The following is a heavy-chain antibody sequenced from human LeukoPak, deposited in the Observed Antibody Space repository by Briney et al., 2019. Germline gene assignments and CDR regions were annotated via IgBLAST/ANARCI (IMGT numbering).Heavy chain of an antibody. D-gene: IGHD6-19*01. CDR2: ISSGGGNL. V-gene: IGHV3-11*04. CDR1: GFTFSDYY. Sequence: PGGSLRLYCAASGFTFSDYYMSWLRQAPRQGLEGVSYISSGGGNLYYADSVKGRFTISRDNGKNSLYLQMNSLRAEDKAVYYCARDAIAVAGTAGDAFDIWGQGTMVTVSS. CDR3: ARDAIAVAGTAGDAFDI. J-gene: IGHJ3*02.